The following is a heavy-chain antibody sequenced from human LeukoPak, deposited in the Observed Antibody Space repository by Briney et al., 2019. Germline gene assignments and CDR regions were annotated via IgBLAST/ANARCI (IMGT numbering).Heavy chain of an antibody. V-gene: IGHV1-18*01. CDR1: GYTFTSYR. CDR2: ISAHKGNT. Sequence: VASVKVSCKASGYTFTSYRITWVRQAPGQGLEWVGWISAHKGNTLYTQKFQGRLTMTTDTSTTTAYMELRSLRSDDTAVYYCARLELEQRSWFDPWGQGTLVTVSS. J-gene: IGHJ5*02. D-gene: IGHD1/OR15-1a*01. CDR3: ARLELEQRSWFDP.